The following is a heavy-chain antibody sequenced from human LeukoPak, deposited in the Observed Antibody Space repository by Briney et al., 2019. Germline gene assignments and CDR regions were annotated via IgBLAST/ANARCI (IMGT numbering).Heavy chain of an antibody. D-gene: IGHD6-19*01. J-gene: IGHJ5*02. Sequence: SETLSLTCAVSGYSISSGYYWGWIRQPPGKGLEWIGSIYHSGSTYYNPSLKSRVTISVDTSKNQFSLKLSSVTAADTAVYYCARIRGGWYNWFDLWGQGTLVTVSS. V-gene: IGHV4-38-2*01. CDR2: IYHSGST. CDR3: ARIRGGWYNWFDL. CDR1: GYSISSGYY.